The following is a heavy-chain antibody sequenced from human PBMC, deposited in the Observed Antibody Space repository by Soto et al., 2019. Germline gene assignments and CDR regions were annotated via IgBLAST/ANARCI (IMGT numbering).Heavy chain of an antibody. CDR2: IIPILGIA. Sequence: GASVKVACKASGGTFSSYTISWVRQDPGQGLEWMGRIIPILGIANYAQKFQGRVTITADKSTSTAYMELSSLRSEDTAVYYCARGAVEYSRSRVFDYWGQGTLVTVS. D-gene: IGHD6-6*01. J-gene: IGHJ4*02. CDR1: GGTFSSYT. CDR3: ARGAVEYSRSRVFDY. V-gene: IGHV1-69*02.